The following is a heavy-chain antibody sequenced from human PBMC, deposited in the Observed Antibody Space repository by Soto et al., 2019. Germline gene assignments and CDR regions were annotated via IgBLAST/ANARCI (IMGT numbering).Heavy chain of an antibody. CDR1: GYTFIGYY. V-gene: IGHV1-69*10. CDR3: ARDRSLKYKGGYCSSTSCYVHYYMDV. Sequence: SVKVSCKTSGYTFIGYYIHWVRQAPGQGLEWLGWVNPKSGIANYAQKFQGRVTITADKSTSTAYMELSSLRSEDTAVYYCARDRSLKYKGGYCSSTSCYVHYYMDVWGKGTTVTVSS. J-gene: IGHJ6*03. D-gene: IGHD2-2*01. CDR2: VNPKSGIA.